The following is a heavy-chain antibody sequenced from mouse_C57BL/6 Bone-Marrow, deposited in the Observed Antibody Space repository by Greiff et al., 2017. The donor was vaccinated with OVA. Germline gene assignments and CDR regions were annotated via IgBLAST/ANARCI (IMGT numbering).Heavy chain of an antibody. J-gene: IGHJ4*01. Sequence: QVQLQQSDAELVKPGASVKISCKVSGYTFTDHTIHWRKQRPQPGLEWIGYVYPRDGSTKYNEKVKGQATLTADKSSSTAYMQLHSLTSEDSAVYFCARARLRRRAMDYWGQGTSVTVSS. D-gene: IGHD2-2*01. V-gene: IGHV1-78*01. CDR1: GYTFTDHT. CDR2: VYPRDGST. CDR3: ARARLRRRAMDY.